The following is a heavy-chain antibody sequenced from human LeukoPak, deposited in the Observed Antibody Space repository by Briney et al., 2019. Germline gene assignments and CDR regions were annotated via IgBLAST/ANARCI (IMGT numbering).Heavy chain of an antibody. V-gene: IGHV4-39*07. J-gene: IGHJ4*02. CDR3: ARREGYDILTGYYADY. D-gene: IGHD3-9*01. CDR1: GGSISSSSYY. Sequence: SETLSLTCTVSGGSISSSSYYWGWIRQPPEKGLEWIGEINHSGSTNYNPSLKSRVTISVDTSKNQFSLKLSSVTAADTAVYYCARREGYDILTGYYADYWGQGTLVTVSS. CDR2: INHSGST.